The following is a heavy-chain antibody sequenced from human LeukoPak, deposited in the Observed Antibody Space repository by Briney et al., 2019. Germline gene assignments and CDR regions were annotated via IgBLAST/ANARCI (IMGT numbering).Heavy chain of an antibody. D-gene: IGHD6-6*01. CDR1: GFSFSGHW. Sequence: GGSLRLSYTASGFSFSGHWMHWARQLPGKGLVWVSRISPTGSTTSYADSVKGRFTVSRDNAKNTLYLQVNNLRAEDTAVYYCARGPNSNWSGLDFWGQGTLLTVSS. V-gene: IGHV3-74*01. J-gene: IGHJ4*02. CDR3: ARGPNSNWSGLDF. CDR2: ISPTGSTT.